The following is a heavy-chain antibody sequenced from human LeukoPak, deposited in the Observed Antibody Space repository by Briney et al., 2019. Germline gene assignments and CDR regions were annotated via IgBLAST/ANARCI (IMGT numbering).Heavy chain of an antibody. CDR1: GFTFSSYS. Sequence: GGSLRLSCAASGFTFSSYSMNWVRQAPGKGLEWVSSISSSSSYIYYADSVKGRFTISRDNAKNSLYLQMNSLRSEDTAVYYCATSTVTTVGYFQHWGQGTLVTVSS. D-gene: IGHD4-17*01. V-gene: IGHV3-21*01. J-gene: IGHJ1*01. CDR3: ATSTVTTVGYFQH. CDR2: ISSSSSYI.